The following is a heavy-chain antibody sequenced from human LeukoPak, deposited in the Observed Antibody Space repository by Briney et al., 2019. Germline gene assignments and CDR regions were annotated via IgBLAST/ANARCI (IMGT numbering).Heavy chain of an antibody. CDR2: MNPISGNT. CDR3: ASLSYSSSWYDYYGMDV. V-gene: IGHV1-8*01. J-gene: IGHJ6*02. Sequence: GASVKVSCKASGYTFTSYDINWVRQATGQGLEWMGWMNPISGNTGYAQKFQGRVTMTRNTSISTAYMELSSLRSEDTAVYYCASLSYSSSWYDYYGMDVWGQGTTVTVSS. CDR1: GYTFTSYD. D-gene: IGHD6-13*01.